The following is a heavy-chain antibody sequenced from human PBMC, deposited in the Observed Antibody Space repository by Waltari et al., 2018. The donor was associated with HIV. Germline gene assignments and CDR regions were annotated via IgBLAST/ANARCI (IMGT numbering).Heavy chain of an antibody. D-gene: IGHD3-9*01. CDR1: ISSSSYY. CDR3: ARQGTYYDILTGYDHDAFDI. V-gene: IGHV4-39*01. J-gene: IGHJ3*02. CDR2: IYYSGST. Sequence: ISSSSYYWGWIRQPPGKGLEWIGSIYYSGSTYYNPSLKSRVTISVDTSKNQFSLKLSSVTAADTAVYYCARQGTYYDILTGYDHDAFDIWGQGTMVTVSS.